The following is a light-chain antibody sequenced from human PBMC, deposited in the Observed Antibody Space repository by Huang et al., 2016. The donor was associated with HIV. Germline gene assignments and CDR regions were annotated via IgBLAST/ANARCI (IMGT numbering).Light chain of an antibody. CDR3: MQNLQALPFT. Sequence: IVMTQSPLSLPVTPGGPASISCRSSQSLLHSNGYNYLDWYLQKPGQSPQLLIFLGSNRASGVPDRVSGSGSGTDFTLKISRVEAEDVGVYYCMQNLQALPFTFGPGTKVEI. CDR1: QSLLHSNGYNY. V-gene: IGKV2-28*01. J-gene: IGKJ3*01. CDR2: LGS.